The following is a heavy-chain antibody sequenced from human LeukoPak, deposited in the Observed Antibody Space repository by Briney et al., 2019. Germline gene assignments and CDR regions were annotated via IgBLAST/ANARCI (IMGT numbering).Heavy chain of an antibody. D-gene: IGHD4-23*01. Sequence: SETLSLTCAVYGGSFSGHYWSWIRQPPGKGLEWIGEINHSGSTNYNPSLKSRVTISVDTSKNQFSLKLSSVTAADTAVYYCARVPDYGGNKGRGWFDPWGQGTLVTVSS. V-gene: IGHV4-34*01. CDR2: INHSGST. J-gene: IGHJ5*02. CDR3: ARVPDYGGNKGRGWFDP. CDR1: GGSFSGHY.